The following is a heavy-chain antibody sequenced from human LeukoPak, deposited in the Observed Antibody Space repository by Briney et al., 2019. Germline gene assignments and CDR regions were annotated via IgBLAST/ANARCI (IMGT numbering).Heavy chain of an antibody. D-gene: IGHD3-10*01. V-gene: IGHV3-7*01. J-gene: IGHJ5*02. CDR1: GFTFNTYW. CDR3: VRGGFSLDR. Sequence: GGSLRLSCAASGFTFNTYWMTWGRQAPGKGLEWVANINEDGREKYYVDSVKGRIFISRDNARHSLYLQMNSPRAEDTAVYYCVRGGFSLDRWGQGTLVTVST. CDR2: INEDGREK.